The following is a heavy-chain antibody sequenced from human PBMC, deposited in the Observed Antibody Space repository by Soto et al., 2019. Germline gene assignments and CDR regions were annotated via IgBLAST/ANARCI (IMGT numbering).Heavy chain of an antibody. D-gene: IGHD3-22*01. V-gene: IGHV2-5*02. Sequence: QITLKESGPTLVKPTQTLTLTCTFSGFSLSTREVGVGWIRQPPGKALEWLAVIYWDDSKDYSPSLKSRVTITKDTSKNQVVLAVTNMDPVDTAIYYCAHAYDGTSRYWGQGTLVTVSS. CDR3: AHAYDGTSRY. J-gene: IGHJ4*02. CDR2: IYWDDSK. CDR1: GFSLSTREVG.